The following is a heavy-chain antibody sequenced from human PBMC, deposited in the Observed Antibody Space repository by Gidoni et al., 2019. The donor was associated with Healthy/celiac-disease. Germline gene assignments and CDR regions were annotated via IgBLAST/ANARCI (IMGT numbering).Heavy chain of an antibody. Sequence: EVQLLESGGGLVQPGGSLRLSCAASGFTFSSYAMSWVRQAPGKGLEWVSGISGSGGSTYLADSVKGRFTISRDNSKNTLDLQMNSLRAEDTAVYYCAKAEKYSSSWYPEAFDYWGQGTLVTVSS. CDR1: GFTFSSYA. D-gene: IGHD6-13*01. CDR3: AKAEKYSSSWYPEAFDY. J-gene: IGHJ4*02. CDR2: ISGSGGST. V-gene: IGHV3-23*01.